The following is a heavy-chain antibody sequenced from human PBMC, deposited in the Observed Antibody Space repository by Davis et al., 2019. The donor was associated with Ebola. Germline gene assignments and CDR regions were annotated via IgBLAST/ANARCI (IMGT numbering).Heavy chain of an antibody. CDR1: RHSIRPYY. CDR2: VYHAGNT. D-gene: IGHD5-18*01. J-gene: IGHJ6*02. Sequence: MPSETLSLTCTLSRHSIRPYYWSWLRQSPGKGLEWIGYVYHAGNTHYNPSLESRVTISVDTSKNQFSLKLSSVTAADTAVYYCARDGGGYRYGYYYYGMDVWGQGTTVTVSS. V-gene: IGHV4-59*01. CDR3: ARDGGGYRYGYYYYGMDV.